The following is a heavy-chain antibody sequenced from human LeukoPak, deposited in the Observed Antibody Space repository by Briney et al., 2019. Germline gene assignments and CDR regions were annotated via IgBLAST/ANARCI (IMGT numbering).Heavy chain of an antibody. CDR1: GGSISGYY. CDR2: ISYSGST. CDR3: VRGYSDYPYYLDY. V-gene: IGHV4-59*08. J-gene: IGHJ4*02. Sequence: SETLSLTCTVSGGSISGYYWTWIRQPPGKGLEWIGYISYSGSTSSHPSLKSRVIISLDMSKSQFSPKLTSVTAADTAVYYCVRGYSDYPYYLDYWGQGTLVTVSS. D-gene: IGHD5-12*01.